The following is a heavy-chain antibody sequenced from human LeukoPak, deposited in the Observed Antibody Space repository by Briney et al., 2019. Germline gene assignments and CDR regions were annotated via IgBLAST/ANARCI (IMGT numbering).Heavy chain of an antibody. Sequence: GASVTVSCTASGYTFTSYGISWVRQAPGQGLEWLGWISAYNGNTNYAQKLQGRVTMTTDTSTSTAYMELRSLRSDDTAVYYCARDNHDFWSGYPTYYYYGMDVWGQGTTVTVSS. D-gene: IGHD3-3*01. CDR3: ARDNHDFWSGYPTYYYYGMDV. CDR2: ISAYNGNT. J-gene: IGHJ6*02. CDR1: GYTFTSYG. V-gene: IGHV1-18*01.